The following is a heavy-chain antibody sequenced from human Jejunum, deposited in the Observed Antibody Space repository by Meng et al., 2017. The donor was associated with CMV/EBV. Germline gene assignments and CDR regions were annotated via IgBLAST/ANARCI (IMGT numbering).Heavy chain of an antibody. D-gene: IGHD3-16*01. J-gene: IGHJ4*01. Sequence: YSFSSYRIGWVRQVAGKGLQWMGVVHPGDSETTYSPSFQGQVTISADKSISTAYLQWSRLESSDSGIYYCARVAFGPGISYFLTHWGHGTRVTVSS. CDR2: VHPGDSET. CDR3: ARVAFGPGISYFLTH. V-gene: IGHV5-51*01. CDR1: YSFSSYR.